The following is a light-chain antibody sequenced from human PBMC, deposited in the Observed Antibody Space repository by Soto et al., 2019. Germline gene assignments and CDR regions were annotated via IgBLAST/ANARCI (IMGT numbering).Light chain of an antibody. Sequence: DIQMTQSPSSVSASVGDRVTITCRASQDISIWLAWYQQKPGKAPQLLIYSASSLHSGVPSRFRVSGSGTDCTLTVSGLQPEDFGPYYCQHANRFPLTFGQGPRLDIK. CDR2: SAS. CDR3: QHANRFPLT. V-gene: IGKV1-12*01. J-gene: IGKJ5*01. CDR1: QDISIW.